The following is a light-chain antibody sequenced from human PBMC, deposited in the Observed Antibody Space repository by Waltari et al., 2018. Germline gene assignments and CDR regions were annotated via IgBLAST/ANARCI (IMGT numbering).Light chain of an antibody. J-gene: IGLJ3*02. CDR2: DVR. CDR3: SSHTTRSTWV. Sequence: QSALTQPASVSGSPGQSITISCTGPPSDIGYSDYVSWYQQHLGRAPKLIIYDVRERPSGVSDRFSGSKSGNTASLIISGLQADDEADYYCSSHTTRSTWVFGGGTKLTVL. V-gene: IGLV2-14*03. CDR1: PSDIGYSDY.